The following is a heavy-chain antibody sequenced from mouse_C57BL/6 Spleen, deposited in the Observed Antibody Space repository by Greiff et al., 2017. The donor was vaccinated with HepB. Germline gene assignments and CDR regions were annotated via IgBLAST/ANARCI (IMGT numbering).Heavy chain of an antibody. V-gene: IGHV1-82*01. D-gene: IGHD2-1*01. J-gene: IGHJ1*03. Sequence: VKLVESGPELVKPGASVKISCKASGYAFSSSWMNWVKQRPGKGLEWIGRIYPGDGDTNYNGKFKGKATLTADKSSSTAYMQLSSLTSEDSAVYFCASLYGNWYFDVWGTGTTVTVSS. CDR3: ASLYGNWYFDV. CDR2: IYPGDGDT. CDR1: GYAFSSSW.